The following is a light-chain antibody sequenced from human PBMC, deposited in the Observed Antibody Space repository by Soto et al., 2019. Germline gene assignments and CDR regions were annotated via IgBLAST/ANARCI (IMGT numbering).Light chain of an antibody. Sequence: QSVLTQPPSASGTPGQRVTISCSGRSSNIGTYNVYWYQQLPGTTPRLLIYRNDQRPSGVPDRFSGSKSGTSASLAIDGLWTEDEADYYCAVWDDRLHGMFGAGTKLTVL. CDR2: RND. CDR1: SSNIGTYN. J-gene: IGLJ3*02. V-gene: IGLV1-47*03. CDR3: AVWDDRLHGM.